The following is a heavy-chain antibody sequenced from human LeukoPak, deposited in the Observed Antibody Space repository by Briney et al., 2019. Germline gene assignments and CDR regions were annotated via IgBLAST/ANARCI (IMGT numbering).Heavy chain of an antibody. Sequence: GGSLRLSCAASGFTFSLFEMNWVRQAPGKGLEWVSYISSGVTTIHYADSVKGRFTISRDNAKNSLYLQMNSLRAEDTAVYYCARDLSVDFWSGYYYFDYWGQGTLVTVSS. CDR1: GFTFSLFE. D-gene: IGHD3-3*01. CDR3: ARDLSVDFWSGYYYFDY. CDR2: ISSGVTTI. V-gene: IGHV3-48*03. J-gene: IGHJ4*02.